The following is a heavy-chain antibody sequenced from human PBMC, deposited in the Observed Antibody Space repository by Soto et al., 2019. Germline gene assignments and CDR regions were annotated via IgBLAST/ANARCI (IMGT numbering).Heavy chain of an antibody. CDR3: ARRCSGGSCYSYGMDV. V-gene: IGHV5-51*01. Sequence: GESLKISCNGSGYSFTSYWISWVRQMPGKGLEWMGIIYPGDSDTRYSPSFQGQVTISADKSISTAYLQWSSLKASDTAMYYCARRCSGGSCYSYGMDVWGQGTTVTVSS. CDR1: GYSFTSYW. CDR2: IYPGDSDT. D-gene: IGHD2-15*01. J-gene: IGHJ6*02.